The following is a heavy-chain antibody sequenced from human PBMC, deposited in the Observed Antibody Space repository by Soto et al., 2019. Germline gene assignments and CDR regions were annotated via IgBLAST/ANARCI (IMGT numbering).Heavy chain of an antibody. CDR2: IIPISGTA. CDR1: GGTFSSYA. D-gene: IGHD3-10*01. Sequence: SVKVSCKASGGTFSSYAISWVGQAPGQGLEGMGGIIPISGTANYPQTFHGIVTITADDSTSQAYMQLSSLSSTDPAVYYCAARYRSVFYGLDFWGPGTQVTVYS. J-gene: IGHJ6*02. CDR3: AARYRSVFYGLDF. V-gene: IGHV1-69*13.